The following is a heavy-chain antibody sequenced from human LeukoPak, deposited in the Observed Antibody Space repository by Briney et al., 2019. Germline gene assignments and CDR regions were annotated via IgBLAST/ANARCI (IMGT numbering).Heavy chain of an antibody. J-gene: IGHJ5*02. Sequence: GGSLRLSCAASGFTFSSYSMNWVRQAPGKGLEWVSYISSGSSAIYYADSVEGRFTISRDNAKNSLFLQLNSLRDEDTAVYYCARVVAGIDWFDPWGQGTLVTVSS. CDR2: ISSGSSAI. CDR1: GFTFSSYS. D-gene: IGHD6-19*01. CDR3: ARVVAGIDWFDP. V-gene: IGHV3-48*02.